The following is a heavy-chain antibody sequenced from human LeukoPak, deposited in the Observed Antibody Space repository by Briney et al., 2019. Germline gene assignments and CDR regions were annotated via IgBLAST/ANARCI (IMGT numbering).Heavy chain of an antibody. CDR1: RFTFSSYW. CDR3: ARDGGAD. V-gene: IGHV3-30-3*01. Sequence: GGSLRLSCAASRFTFSSYWMSWVRQPPGKGLEWVAVISYDENNKDYADSVKGRFTISRDNSKDTLYLQMNSLTPEDTAVYYCARDGGADWGQGTLVTVSS. J-gene: IGHJ4*02. D-gene: IGHD3-3*01. CDR2: ISYDENNK.